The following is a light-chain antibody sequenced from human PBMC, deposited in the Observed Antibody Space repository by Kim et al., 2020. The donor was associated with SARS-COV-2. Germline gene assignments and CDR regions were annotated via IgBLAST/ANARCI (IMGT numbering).Light chain of an antibody. CDR2: QTR. J-gene: IGLJ2*01. CDR1: DLGNRD. Sequence: SYELTQPPSLSVSLGQTATIPCSGDDLGNRDVCWYQQKPGQSPMLVMFQTRERPSGIPGRFSGSNSGDTVTPTTSGTPAMDGADYYCQAWDGKPVTFGGG. V-gene: IGLV3-1*01. CDR3: QAWDGKPVT.